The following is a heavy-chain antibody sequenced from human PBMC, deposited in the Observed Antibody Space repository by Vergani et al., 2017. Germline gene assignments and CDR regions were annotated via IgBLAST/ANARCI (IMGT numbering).Heavy chain of an antibody. CDR2: VDPEDGET. D-gene: IGHD4-17*01. Sequence: EVQLVQSGAEVKKPGATMNISCKVSGYTFTDHYMHWVKQAPGKGLEWMGLVDPEDGETIYAEKFKGRVTIAADTSTDTAHWELSSLRSEDTAVYYCATPQTVTTSGMEVWSQRTTVIVSS. CDR1: GYTFTDHY. J-gene: IGHJ6*02. V-gene: IGHV1-69-2*01. CDR3: ATPQTVTTSGMEV.